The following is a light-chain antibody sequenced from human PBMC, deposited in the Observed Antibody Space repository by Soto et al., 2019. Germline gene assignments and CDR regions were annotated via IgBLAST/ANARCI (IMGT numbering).Light chain of an antibody. J-gene: IGLJ1*01. V-gene: IGLV2-14*01. CDR1: SSDIGGSTD. CDR3: SSYTRSSTLGL. CDR2: DVS. Sequence: QSALTQPASVSGSPGQSITISCTGTSSDIGGSTDVSWYQQHPGKAPKLLIYDVSNRPSGVSSRFSGSKSGNTASLTISGLQAEDEADYFCSSYTRSSTLGLFGPGTKLTVL.